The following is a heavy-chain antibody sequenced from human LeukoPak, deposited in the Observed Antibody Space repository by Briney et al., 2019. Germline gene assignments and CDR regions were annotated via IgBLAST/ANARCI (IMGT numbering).Heavy chain of an antibody. CDR3: ARGGSDSSARPFDY. D-gene: IGHD6-19*01. CDR2: VYQSGST. CDR1: GGSISSSNW. V-gene: IGHV4-4*02. Sequence: KPSETLSLTCAVSGGSISSSNWWSWVRQPPGKGLEWIGEVYQSGSTNYNLSLKSRVTISVDKSKNQFSLKVNSVTAADTAVYYCARGGSDSSARPFDYWGQGTLVTVSS. J-gene: IGHJ4*02.